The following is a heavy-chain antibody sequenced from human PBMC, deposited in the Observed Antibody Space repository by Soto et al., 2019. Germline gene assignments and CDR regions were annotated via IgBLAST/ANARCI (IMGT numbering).Heavy chain of an antibody. CDR2: INPKSGGT. CDR3: ARDLAKGGGSAGFDY. Sequence: GXSVKVSCRASAYSCTVYYRHWVRQAPGQGLEWMGWINPKSGGTMYPQKFQGRVTMTWDTSISTAYMALTRLRSDDTAVYYCARDLAKGGGSAGFDYWGQGTLVTFSS. CDR1: AYSCTVYY. J-gene: IGHJ4*02. V-gene: IGHV1-2*02. D-gene: IGHD1-26*01.